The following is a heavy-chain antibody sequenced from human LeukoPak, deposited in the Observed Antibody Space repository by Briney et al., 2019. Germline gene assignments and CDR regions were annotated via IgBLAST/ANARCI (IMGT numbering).Heavy chain of an antibody. CDR1: GFTFSNSA. CDR3: AKPEYSAYGYFDY. CDR2: ITGGGVST. Sequence: PGGSLRLSCAASGFTFSNSAMAWVRQAPGKGLEWVSTITGGGVSTYYADSVRGRFTISRDNSKNTLYLQMNSLRAEDTAVYHCAKPEYSAYGYFDYWGQGALVTVSS. J-gene: IGHJ4*02. V-gene: IGHV3-23*01. D-gene: IGHD5-12*01.